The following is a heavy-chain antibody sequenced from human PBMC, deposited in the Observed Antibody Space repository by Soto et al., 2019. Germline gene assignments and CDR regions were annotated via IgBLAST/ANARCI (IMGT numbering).Heavy chain of an antibody. CDR1: EGKVVGAGRC. J-gene: IGHJ3*02. Sequence: VAEGKVVGAGRCGSWKKQPPGKELEWIAYIYHTGSTDYNPSLKSRATISIDMSKNHFSLRLDSVTAADTAVYYFARDRSHDPNSFDAFDICGQAT. V-gene: IGHV4-61*03. CDR2: IYHTGST. CDR3: ARDRSHDPNSFDAFDI. D-gene: IGHD1-1*01.